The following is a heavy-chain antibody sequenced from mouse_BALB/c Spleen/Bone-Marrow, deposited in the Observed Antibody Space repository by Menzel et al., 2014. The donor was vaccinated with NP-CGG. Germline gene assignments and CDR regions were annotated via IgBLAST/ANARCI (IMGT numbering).Heavy chain of an antibody. CDR2: ISGSGSST. CDR1: GFTFXGYG. V-gene: IGHV5-6-3*01. CDR3: ARGRGWFDY. J-gene: IGHJ2*01. D-gene: IGHD3-3*01. Sequence: EVKLVESGGGLVQPGGSLKLSCAASGFTFXGYGMSWVRQTPDKGLELVATISGSGSSTYYPDSVKGRFTISGDNARNTLYLQMSSLKSEDTAMYYCARGRGWFDYWGQGTTLTVSS.